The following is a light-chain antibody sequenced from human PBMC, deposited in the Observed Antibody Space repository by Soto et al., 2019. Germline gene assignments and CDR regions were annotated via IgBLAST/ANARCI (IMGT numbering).Light chain of an antibody. CDR3: QQYGSSPWT. CDR2: GAS. CDR1: QSVSSSY. Sequence: EIVLTQSPGTLSLCPGERATLSCRASQSVSSSYLAWYQQKPGQAPRPLIYGASSRAIGIPDRFSGSGSGTDFTLTISRLEPEDLAVYYCQQYGSSPWTFGQGTKV. J-gene: IGKJ1*01. V-gene: IGKV3-20*01.